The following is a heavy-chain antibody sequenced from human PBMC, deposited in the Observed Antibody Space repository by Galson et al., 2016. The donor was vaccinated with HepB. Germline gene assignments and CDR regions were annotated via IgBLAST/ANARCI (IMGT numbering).Heavy chain of an antibody. D-gene: IGHD1-26*01. J-gene: IGHJ6*02. CDR2: VHYSGTT. Sequence: ETLSLTCTVSGDSISSGNYYWGWIRQSPGRGLESIASVHYSGTTYYKSSLRGRITINPDTSKNQFSLQLNSVTLEDTAVYYCARGVAPWALGSLGFHMDVWGQGTTVTVSS. V-gene: IGHV4-39*01. CDR1: GDSISSGNYY. CDR3: ARGVAPWALGSLGFHMDV.